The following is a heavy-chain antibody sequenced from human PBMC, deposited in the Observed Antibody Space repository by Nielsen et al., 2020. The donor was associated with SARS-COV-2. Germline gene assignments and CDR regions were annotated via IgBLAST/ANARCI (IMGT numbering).Heavy chain of an antibody. Sequence: GQSLKISCAASGFTVSSNYMSWVRQAPGKGLKLVSVIYSGGSTYYAASVKGRFTISRDNSKNTLYLQMNSLRAEDTAVYYCARDWGHLEGWCWFDPWGQGTLVTVSS. CDR3: ARDWGHLEGWCWFDP. CDR2: IYSGGST. CDR1: GFTVSSNY. D-gene: IGHD2-8*02. J-gene: IGHJ5*02. V-gene: IGHV3-53*01.